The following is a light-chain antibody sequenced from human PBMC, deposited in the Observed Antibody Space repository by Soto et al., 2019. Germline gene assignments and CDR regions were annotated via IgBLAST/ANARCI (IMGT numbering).Light chain of an antibody. CDR2: DVT. J-gene: IGLJ1*01. V-gene: IGLV2-11*01. CDR1: SSDVGGYNY. Sequence: QSALTQPRSVSGSPGQSVAISCTGTSSDVGGYNYVSWYQQHPGKAPKLIIYDVTKRPSGVPDRFSGSSSGNTASLTISGLQAEDEADYYCSSYTSSSTLFGTGTKVTVL. CDR3: SSYTSSSTL.